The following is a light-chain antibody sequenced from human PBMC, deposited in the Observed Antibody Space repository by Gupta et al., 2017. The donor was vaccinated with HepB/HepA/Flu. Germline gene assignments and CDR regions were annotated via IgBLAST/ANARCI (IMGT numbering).Light chain of an antibody. Sequence: QSVLTQPPSVSGAPGQRVTISCPGSSSNIGAGYYVHWYQQRPGTAPKLLIYGNSNRPSGVPDRFSGSKSGTSASLAITGLQAEDEADYYCQSYDSSLSGSVVFGGGTKLTVL. V-gene: IGLV1-40*01. J-gene: IGLJ2*01. CDR1: SSNIGAGYY. CDR2: GNS. CDR3: QSYDSSLSGSVV.